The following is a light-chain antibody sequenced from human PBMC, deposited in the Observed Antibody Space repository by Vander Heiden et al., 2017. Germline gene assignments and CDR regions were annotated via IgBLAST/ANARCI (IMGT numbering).Light chain of an antibody. CDR2: EAS. J-gene: IGKJ1*01. CDR3: QHRSGWLPGT. Sequence: EILLTQSPATLSLSPGEGATPPRIARQSASSYLAWYQHQPGQAARLLIDEASNRATGIPGRFSGTGAGTDFTLTISSLEPEDSAVYYCQHRSGWLPGTFGPGTKVEIK. CDR1: QSASSY. V-gene: IGKV3-11*01.